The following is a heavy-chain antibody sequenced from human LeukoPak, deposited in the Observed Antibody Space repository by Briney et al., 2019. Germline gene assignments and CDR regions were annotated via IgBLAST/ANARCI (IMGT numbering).Heavy chain of an antibody. CDR2: ISVNGGTT. D-gene: IGHD3-16*01. CDR1: GFTFSSYA. CDR3: ARIPGGYYYAMDV. Sequence: GGSLRLSCAASGFTFSSYAMTWVRQAPGKGLEWVSSISVNGGTTYYADSVKGRFTISRDNAKNSLYLQMNSLRDEDTAVYYCARIPGGYYYAMDVWGQGTTVTVSS. V-gene: IGHV3-23*01. J-gene: IGHJ6*02.